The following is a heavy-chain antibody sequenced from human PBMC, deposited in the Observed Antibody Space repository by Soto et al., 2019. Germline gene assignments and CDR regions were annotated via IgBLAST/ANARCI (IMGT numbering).Heavy chain of an antibody. CDR3: ARLGHPGH. CDR1: GGSLRNSV. V-gene: IGHV1-69*01. CDR2: VIPILGTA. Sequence: QVQLVQSGAEVKKPGSSVNVSCTASGGSLRNSVISWVRQSPAQSLEWMGGVIPILGTANYAQKFQGRVTMTADEATSTSYMDLSSLSTDDTDVYYCARLGHPGHWGPGTLVIVSS. J-gene: IGHJ4*02.